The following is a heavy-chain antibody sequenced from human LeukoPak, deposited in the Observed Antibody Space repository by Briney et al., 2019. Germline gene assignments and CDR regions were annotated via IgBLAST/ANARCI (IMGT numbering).Heavy chain of an antibody. Sequence: GRSLRLSCAASGLTVSSNYTNWVRQAPGNGLEWGSVIYRGGSTYYADSVKGRFTISRDSSKNTLYLQMNSLRAEDTAVYYCARSGDSRHYFDYWGQGTLVTVSS. CDR1: GLTVSSNY. D-gene: IGHD2-21*02. CDR2: IYRGGST. V-gene: IGHV3-53*01. CDR3: ARSGDSRHYFDY. J-gene: IGHJ4*02.